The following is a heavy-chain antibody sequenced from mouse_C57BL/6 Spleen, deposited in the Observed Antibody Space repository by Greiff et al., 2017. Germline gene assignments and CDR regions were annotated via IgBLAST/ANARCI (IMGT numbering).Heavy chain of an antibody. V-gene: IGHV1-76*01. CDR3: ARDYYSNPFAY. Sequence: VKLMESGAELVRPGASVKLSCKASGYTFTDYYINWVKQRPGQGLEWIARIYPGSGNTYYNEKFKGKATLTAEKSSSTAYMQLSSLTSEDSAVYFCARDYYSNPFAYWGQGTLVTVSA. CDR2: IYPGSGNT. D-gene: IGHD2-5*01. CDR1: GYTFTDYY. J-gene: IGHJ3*01.